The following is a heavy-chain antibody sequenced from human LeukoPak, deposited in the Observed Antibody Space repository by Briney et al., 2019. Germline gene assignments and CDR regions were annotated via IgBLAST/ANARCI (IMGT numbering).Heavy chain of an antibody. J-gene: IGHJ4*02. Sequence: PGGSLRLSCATSGFTFSSYGMSWVRQAPGKGLEWVSAISGSGGSTYYADSVKGRFTISRDNTKNSVYLQMNRLRAEDTAVYYCAKVYYGSGSYYNTPPDYWGQGTLVTVSS. CDR1: GFTFSSYG. V-gene: IGHV3-23*01. D-gene: IGHD3-10*01. CDR3: AKVYYGSGSYYNTPPDY. CDR2: ISGSGGST.